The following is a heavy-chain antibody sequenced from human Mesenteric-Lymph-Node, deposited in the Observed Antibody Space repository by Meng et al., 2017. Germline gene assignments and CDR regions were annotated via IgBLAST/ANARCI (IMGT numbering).Heavy chain of an antibody. CDR3: ARIRSGRYYYYYGMDV. V-gene: IGHV2-70*20. CDR1: GFSLSTSGMC. J-gene: IGHJ6*02. CDR2: IDWDDDK. D-gene: IGHD3-3*01. Sequence: SGPTLVKPTQTLTLTCTFSGFSLSTSGMCVSWVRQPPGKALEWLALIDWDDDKYYSTSLKTRLTISKDTSKNQVVLTMTNMDPVDTATYYCARIRSGRYYYYYGMDVWGQGTTVTVSS.